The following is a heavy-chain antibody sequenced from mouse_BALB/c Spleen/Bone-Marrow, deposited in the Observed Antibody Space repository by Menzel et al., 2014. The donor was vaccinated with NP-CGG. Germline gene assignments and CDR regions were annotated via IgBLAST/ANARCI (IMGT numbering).Heavy chain of an antibody. CDR3: ARKSQRAYDSMNY. Sequence: QVQLQQSGPELVKPGASVRISCKASGYTFTSYYVHWVRQRPGQGLEWIGCIYPGDFNTKYNEKFKGKATLTAGKSSSTASMQVSSLTSEDSAVYFCARKSQRAYDSMNYWGQGTSVTVSS. D-gene: IGHD2-4*01. V-gene: IGHV1S56*01. CDR1: GYTFTSYY. J-gene: IGHJ4*01. CDR2: IYPGDFNT.